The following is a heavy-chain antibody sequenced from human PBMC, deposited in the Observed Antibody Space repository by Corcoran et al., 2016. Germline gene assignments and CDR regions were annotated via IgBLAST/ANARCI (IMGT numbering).Heavy chain of an antibody. CDR1: GYSISSGYY. V-gene: IGHV4-38-2*02. D-gene: IGHD3-22*01. CDR3: ARDPGRDSSLTYYYYGMDV. CDR2: IYHSGST. J-gene: IGHJ6*02. Sequence: QVQLQESGPGLVKPSETLSLTCTVSGYSISSGYYWGWIRQPPGKGLEWIGSIYHSGSTYYNPSLKSRVTISVDTSKNQFSLKLSSVTAADTAVYYCARDPGRDSSLTYYYYGMDVWGQGTTVTVSS.